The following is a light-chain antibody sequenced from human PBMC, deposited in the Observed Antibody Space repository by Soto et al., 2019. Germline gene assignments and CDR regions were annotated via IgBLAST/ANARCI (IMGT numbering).Light chain of an antibody. CDR1: QSVSSY. Sequence: EIVLTQSPATLSLSPGERATLSCRASQSVSSYLAWYQQKPGHAPRLLIYDASSRATGIPARFSGSGSGTDVTLTISSLEPEDFAVYYCQQRSNWPLEYTFGQGTKLEIK. CDR2: DAS. CDR3: QQRSNWPLEYT. V-gene: IGKV3-11*01. J-gene: IGKJ2*01.